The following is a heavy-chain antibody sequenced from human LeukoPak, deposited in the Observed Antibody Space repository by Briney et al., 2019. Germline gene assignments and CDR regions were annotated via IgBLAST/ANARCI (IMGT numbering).Heavy chain of an antibody. D-gene: IGHD6-13*01. J-gene: IGHJ5*02. CDR1: GYTFTSYD. V-gene: IGHV1-8*01. CDR2: MNPNSGNT. Sequence: ASVKVSRKASGYTFTSYDINWVRQATGQGLEWMGWMNPNSGNTGYAQKFQGRVTMTRNTSISTAYMELSSLRSEDTAVYYCARGLRRGSSRVLGNWFDPWGQGTLVTVSS. CDR3: ARGLRRGSSRVLGNWFDP.